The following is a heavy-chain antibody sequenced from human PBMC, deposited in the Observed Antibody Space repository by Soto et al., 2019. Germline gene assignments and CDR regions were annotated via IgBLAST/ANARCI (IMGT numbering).Heavy chain of an antibody. CDR1: GGSISSSSYY. J-gene: IGHJ1*01. CDR2: IYYSGNT. V-gene: IGHV4-39*01. D-gene: IGHD3-3*01. Sequence: SETLSLTCTVSGGSISSSSYYWGWIRQPPGKGLEWIGSIYYSGNTYYNPSLKSRVTISVDTSKNQFSLKLSSVTAADTAVYYCARSPKYYDFWSGEYFQHWGQGTLVTVSS. CDR3: ARSPKYYDFWSGEYFQH.